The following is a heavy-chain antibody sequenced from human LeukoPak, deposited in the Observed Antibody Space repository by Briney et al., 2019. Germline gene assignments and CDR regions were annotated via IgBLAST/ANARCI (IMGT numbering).Heavy chain of an antibody. D-gene: IGHD2-21*02. J-gene: IGHJ5*02. CDR1: GYTFTGYY. CDR2: INPNSGGT. Sequence: ASVKVSCKASGYTFTGYYMHWVRQAPGQGLEWMGWINPNSGGTNYAQKFQGRVTMTRDTSISTAYMELSRLRSDDTAVYYCARDRPVTAWFDPWGQGNPGHRLL. CDR3: ARDRPVTAWFDP. V-gene: IGHV1-2*02.